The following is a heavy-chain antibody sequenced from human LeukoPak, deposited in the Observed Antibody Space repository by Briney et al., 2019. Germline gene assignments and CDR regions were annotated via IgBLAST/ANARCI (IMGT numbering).Heavy chain of an antibody. D-gene: IGHD3-3*01. J-gene: IGHJ4*02. Sequence: GGSLRLSCADSGFTFSDHYMDWVRQAPGKGLEWVGRTRNKANSYTTEYAASVKGRFTISRNVSKNSLYLQINSLKTEDTAVYYCARPDYDFWALRYWGQGTLVTVSS. V-gene: IGHV3-72*01. CDR1: GFTFSDHY. CDR2: TRNKANSYTT. CDR3: ARPDYDFWALRY.